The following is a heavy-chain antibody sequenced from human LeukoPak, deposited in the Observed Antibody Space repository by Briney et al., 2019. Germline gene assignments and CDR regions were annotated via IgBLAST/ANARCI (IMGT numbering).Heavy chain of an antibody. D-gene: IGHD2-2*01. V-gene: IGHV1-2*02. CDR2: INPNSGGT. J-gene: IGHJ3*02. CDR1: GYTFTGYY. Sequence: GASVKVSCKASGYTFTGYYMHWVRQAPGQGLEWMGWINPNSGGTNYAQKFQSRVTMTRDTSISTAYMELSRLRSDDTAVYYCARGSRGYCSSTSCPHDAFDIWGQGTMVTVSS. CDR3: ARGSRGYCSSTSCPHDAFDI.